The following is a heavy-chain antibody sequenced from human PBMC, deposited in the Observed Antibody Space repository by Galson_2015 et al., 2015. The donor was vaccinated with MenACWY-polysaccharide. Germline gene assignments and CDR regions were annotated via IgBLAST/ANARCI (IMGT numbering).Heavy chain of an antibody. J-gene: IGHJ4*02. CDR1: GFTFSSYW. CDR3: ARGGPYGSIDC. V-gene: IGHV3-7*01. CDR2: LKEDGGDK. D-gene: IGHD3-10*01. Sequence: SLRLSCAASGFTFSSYWMIWVRQAPGEGLGWVANLKEDGGDKTYVDSVEGQFIISRDSAKNLLDLQMHSLRVEDTAVYYCARGGPYGSIDCWGQGTPVTVSS.